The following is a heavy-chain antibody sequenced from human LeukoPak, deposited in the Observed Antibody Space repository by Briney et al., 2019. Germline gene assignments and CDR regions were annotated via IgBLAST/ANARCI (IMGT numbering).Heavy chain of an antibody. Sequence: GGSLRLSCAASGFTFSSYAMHWVRQAPGKGLEWVALISYDGSNKYYADSVKGRFTISRDNSKNTLYLQMNSLRAEDTAVYYCARDYSSGWPGDAFDIWGQGTMVTVSS. CDR2: ISYDGSNK. D-gene: IGHD6-19*01. V-gene: IGHV3-30*04. CDR3: ARDYSSGWPGDAFDI. CDR1: GFTFSSYA. J-gene: IGHJ3*02.